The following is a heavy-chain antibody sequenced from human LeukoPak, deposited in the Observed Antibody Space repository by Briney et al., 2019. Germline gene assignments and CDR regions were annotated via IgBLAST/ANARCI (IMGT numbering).Heavy chain of an antibody. D-gene: IGHD3-22*01. CDR2: IIPIFGTA. V-gene: IGHV1-69*05. Sequence: SVKVSCKASGGTFSSYAISWVRQAPGQGLEWMGGIIPIFGTANYAQKFQGRVTITTDESTSTAYMELSSLRSEDTAVYYCARGELHYDSSGYSFDYWGQGTLGSVSS. CDR3: ARGELHYDSSGYSFDY. CDR1: GGTFSSYA. J-gene: IGHJ4*02.